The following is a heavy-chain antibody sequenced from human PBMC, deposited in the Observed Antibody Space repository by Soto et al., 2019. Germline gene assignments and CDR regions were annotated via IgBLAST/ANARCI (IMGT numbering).Heavy chain of an antibody. CDR1: GASMSSYY. CDR3: ARWREKEYSSSPALSWFDP. D-gene: IGHD6-6*01. Sequence: ELLSLTWTVSGASMSSYYCSWIRQPPGKGLEWIGYTYYSGSTNYNPYLKSRVTISVDTSKNQFSLKLSSVTAADTAVYYCARWREKEYSSSPALSWFDPWGQGTLVTVSS. CDR2: TYYSGST. J-gene: IGHJ5*02. V-gene: IGHV4-59*01.